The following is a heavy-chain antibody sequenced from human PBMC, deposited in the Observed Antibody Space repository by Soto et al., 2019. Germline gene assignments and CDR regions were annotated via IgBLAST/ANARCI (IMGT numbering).Heavy chain of an antibody. CDR3: ASLKVVQRAPSFDS. V-gene: IGHV4-39*01. CDR1: GDSISGSLYY. Sequence: NPSETLSLTCTVSGDSISGSLYYWAWIRQPPGKGLEWIGNLYYTGTTYYNPSLVSRVTISMVTSKNEFSLKVTSVTAADTAVYYCASLKVVQRAPSFDSWGQGTLVTVSS. D-gene: IGHD2-21*01. CDR2: LYYTGTT. J-gene: IGHJ4*02.